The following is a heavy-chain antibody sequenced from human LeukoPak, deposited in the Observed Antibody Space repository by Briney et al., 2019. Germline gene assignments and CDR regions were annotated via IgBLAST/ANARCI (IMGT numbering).Heavy chain of an antibody. CDR2: INHSGST. J-gene: IGHJ4*02. CDR1: GGSISSYY. V-gene: IGHV4-34*01. Sequence: SETLSLTCTVSGGSISSYYWSWIRQPPGKGLEWIGEINHSGSTNYNPSLKSRVTISVDTSKNQFSLKLSSVTAADTAVYYCARDTVWRGNTMYWGQGTLVTVSS. D-gene: IGHD3-16*01. CDR3: ARDTVWRGNTMY.